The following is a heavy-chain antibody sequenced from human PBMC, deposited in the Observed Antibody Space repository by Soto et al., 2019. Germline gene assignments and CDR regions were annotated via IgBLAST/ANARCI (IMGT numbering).Heavy chain of an antibody. Sequence: ASVKVSCKTSRYIFTGYYMHWVRQAPGQGLEWMGWINPNSGDTNYAQRFKGRVSMTSDTSISTAYLELSRLRPGDTAVFFCARSHSAYHYHAMDAWGQGTTVTVSS. J-gene: IGHJ6*02. CDR2: INPNSGDT. CDR1: RYIFTGYY. V-gene: IGHV1-2*02. CDR3: ARSHSAYHYHAMDA.